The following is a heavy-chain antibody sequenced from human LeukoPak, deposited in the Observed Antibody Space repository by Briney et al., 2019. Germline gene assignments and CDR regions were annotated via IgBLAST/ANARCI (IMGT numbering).Heavy chain of an antibody. CDR1: GGSISSYY. Sequence: SETLSLTCTVSGGSISSYYWSWIRQPAGKGLEWIGRIYTSGSTNYNPSLKSRVTISVDKSKNQFSLKLSSVTAADTAVYYCASDRDYYDSSGNTQYYTDVWGKGTTVTVSS. CDR3: ASDRDYYDSSGNTQYYTDV. CDR2: IYTSGST. V-gene: IGHV4-4*07. J-gene: IGHJ6*03. D-gene: IGHD3-22*01.